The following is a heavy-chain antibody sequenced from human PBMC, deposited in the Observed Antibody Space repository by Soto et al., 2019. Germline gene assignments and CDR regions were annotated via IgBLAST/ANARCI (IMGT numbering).Heavy chain of an antibody. Sequence: PSETLSLTCAVYGGSFSGYYWSWIRQPPGKGLEWIGEINHSGSTNYNPSLKSRVTISVDTSKNQFSLKLSSVTAADTAVYYCARVTAAYSDFDYWGQGTLVTVSS. V-gene: IGHV4-34*01. CDR2: INHSGST. CDR3: ARVTAAYSDFDY. D-gene: IGHD2-15*01. CDR1: GGSFSGYY. J-gene: IGHJ4*02.